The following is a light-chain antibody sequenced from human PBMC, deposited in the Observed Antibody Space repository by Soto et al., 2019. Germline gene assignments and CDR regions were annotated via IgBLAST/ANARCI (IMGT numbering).Light chain of an antibody. CDR1: QGVSSSY. V-gene: IGKV3-20*01. CDR2: GAS. Sequence: EIVLTHSPGTLSLSPGERSTLSCRASQGVSSSYLAWYQQKPGQAPRLLIYGASSRDTGIQARFSGSGSGTEFTLTIRSLQSEDFAVYYCKHYNNRWTFGQGTKVDIK. CDR3: KHYNNRWT. J-gene: IGKJ1*01.